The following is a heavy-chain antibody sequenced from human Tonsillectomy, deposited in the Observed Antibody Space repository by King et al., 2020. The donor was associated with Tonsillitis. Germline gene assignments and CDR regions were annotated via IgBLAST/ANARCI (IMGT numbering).Heavy chain of an antibody. V-gene: IGHV3-30*18. CDR1: GFTFTNYG. D-gene: IGHD3-9*01. CDR3: ANPEKGRYFDWLGLDY. J-gene: IGHJ4*02. Sequence: VQLVESGGGVVQPGRSLRLSCGVSGFTFTNYGMHWVRQAPGKGLEWVALISYDGSNKHYADSVKGRFTVSRDNSKNTLYLQMNSLRAEDTAVYYCANPEKGRYFDWLGLDYWGKGTLVTVYS. CDR2: ISYDGSNK.